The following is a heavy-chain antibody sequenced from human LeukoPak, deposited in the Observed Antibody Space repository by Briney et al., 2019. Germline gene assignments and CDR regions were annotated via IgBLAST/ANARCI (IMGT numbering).Heavy chain of an antibody. D-gene: IGHD1-26*01. CDR1: GYSISSGYY. Sequence: SETLSLTCTVSGYSISSGYYWGWIRQPPGKGLEWIGYIYYSGSTNYNPSLKSRVTISVDTSKNQFSLKLSSVTAADTAVYYCARGGYSGSYYSESFDYWGQGTLVTVSS. CDR2: IYYSGST. V-gene: IGHV4-61*01. CDR3: ARGGYSGSYYSESFDY. J-gene: IGHJ4*02.